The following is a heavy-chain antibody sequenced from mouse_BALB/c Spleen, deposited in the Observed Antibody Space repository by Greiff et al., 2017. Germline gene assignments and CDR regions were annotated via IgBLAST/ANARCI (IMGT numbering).Heavy chain of an antibody. Sequence: EVKLQQSGPGLVKPSQSLSLTCTVTGYSITSDYAWNWIRQFPGNKLEWMGYISYSGSTSYNPSLKSRISITRDTSKNQFFLQLNSVTTEDTATYYCARRKEFYYAMDYWGQGTSVTVSS. CDR2: ISYSGST. V-gene: IGHV3-2*02. J-gene: IGHJ4*01. CDR3: ARRKEFYYAMDY. CDR1: GYSITSDYA.